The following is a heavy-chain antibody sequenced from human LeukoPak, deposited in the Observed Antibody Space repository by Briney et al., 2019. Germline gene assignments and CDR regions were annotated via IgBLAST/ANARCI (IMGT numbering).Heavy chain of an antibody. CDR1: GVSISSHY. D-gene: IGHD5-12*01. CDR3: ARGATNGWWLRDY. V-gene: IGHV4-59*11. CDR2: IYSSGST. Sequence: SETLSLTCTVSGVSISSHYWSWIRQPPGKGLEWIGYIYSSGSTNYNPPLKSRVTISGDTSKNQFSLKLTSVTAADTAVYYCARGATNGWWLRDYWGQGTLVTVSS. J-gene: IGHJ4*02.